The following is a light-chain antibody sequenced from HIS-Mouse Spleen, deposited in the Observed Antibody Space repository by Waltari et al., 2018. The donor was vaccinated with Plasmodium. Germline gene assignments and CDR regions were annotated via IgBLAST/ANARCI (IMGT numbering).Light chain of an antibody. CDR2: EGS. CDR1: SSDVGSYNF. Sequence: QSALTQPASVSGSPGQSITIPCTGTSSDVGSYNFVSWYQQPPGKAPKLMIYEGSKRPSGVSNRLSGSKSGNTASLTISGLQAEDEADYYCCSYAGSSTYVFGTGTKVTVL. CDR3: CSYAGSSTYV. V-gene: IGLV2-23*01. J-gene: IGLJ1*01.